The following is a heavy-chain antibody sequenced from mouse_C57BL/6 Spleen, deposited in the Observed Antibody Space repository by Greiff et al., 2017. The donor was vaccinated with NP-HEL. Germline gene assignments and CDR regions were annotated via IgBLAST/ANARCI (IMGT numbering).Heavy chain of an antibody. J-gene: IGHJ1*03. D-gene: IGHD1-1*01. CDR2: IWTGGGT. Sequence: QVQLVESGPGLVAPSQSLSITCTVSGFSLTGYAISWVRQPPGKGLEWLGVIWTGGGTNYNSALKSRLSISKDNSKSQVFLKMNSLQTDDTARYYCARKRTTVVADWYFDVWGTGTTVTVSS. V-gene: IGHV2-9-1*01. CDR3: ARKRTTVVADWYFDV. CDR1: GFSLTGYA.